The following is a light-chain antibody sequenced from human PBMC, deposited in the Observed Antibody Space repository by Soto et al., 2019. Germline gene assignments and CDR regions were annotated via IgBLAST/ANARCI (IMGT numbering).Light chain of an antibody. J-gene: IGKJ1*01. Sequence: EIVMTQSPDTLSVSPGDRATLSCRASQTVSTNLAWYHQKPGQAPRLLIYGASTRATGVPDRFSGSGSRTEFTLTISSLQTEDFAVYYCQQYNSWPPLTFGQGTKVEIK. CDR3: QQYNSWPPLT. CDR1: QTVSTN. V-gene: IGKV3-15*01. CDR2: GAS.